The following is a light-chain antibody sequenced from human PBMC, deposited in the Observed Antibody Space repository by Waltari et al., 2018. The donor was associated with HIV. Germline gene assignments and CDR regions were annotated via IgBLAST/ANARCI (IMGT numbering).Light chain of an antibody. CDR2: RDS. J-gene: IGLJ2*01. CDR3: HVWDSSTVV. CDR1: NIGSKN. V-gene: IGLV3-9*01. Sequence: SYELTQPLSVSVALGQTARITCGGNNIGSKNVHWYQQKPGQAPVLVIYRDSNRPSGIPERVSGSNSGNTATLTISRAQAGEEADYYCHVWDSSTVVFGGGTKLTVL.